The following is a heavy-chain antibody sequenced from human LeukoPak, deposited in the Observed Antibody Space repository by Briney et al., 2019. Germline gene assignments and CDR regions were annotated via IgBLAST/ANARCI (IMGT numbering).Heavy chain of an antibody. Sequence: GGSLRLSCTASGFTLDDYAMSWFRQAPGKGLEWVGFIRSKAYGGTTEYAASVKGRLTISRDGSKNIAYLQMNSLKTEDTAVYYCTREVADTTITNWGQGTLVTVSS. CDR2: IRSKAYGGTT. D-gene: IGHD5-12*01. CDR1: GFTLDDYA. J-gene: IGHJ4*02. CDR3: TREVADTTITN. V-gene: IGHV3-49*01.